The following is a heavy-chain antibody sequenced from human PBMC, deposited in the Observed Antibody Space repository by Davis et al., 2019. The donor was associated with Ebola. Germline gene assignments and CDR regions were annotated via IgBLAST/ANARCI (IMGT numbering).Heavy chain of an antibody. CDR3: ARDRYSYGYGGDY. J-gene: IGHJ4*02. CDR1: AGSITSYY. CDR2: IHFGGTT. V-gene: IGHV4-59*01. Sequence: GSLRLSCSVSAGSITSYYWTWIRQPPGKGLEWIGYIHFGGTTNYNPSLKSRVTISLDTSKKHFSLRLTSVTAADTAVYYCARDRYSYGYGGDYWGQGTLVTVSS. D-gene: IGHD5-18*01.